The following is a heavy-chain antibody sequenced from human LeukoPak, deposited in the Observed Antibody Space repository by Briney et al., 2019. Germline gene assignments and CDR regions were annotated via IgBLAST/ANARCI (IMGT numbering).Heavy chain of an antibody. CDR2: IYPGDSDT. D-gene: IGHD3-16*02. V-gene: IGHV5-51*01. Sequence: GESLKISCKGSGYSFTSYWIGWVRQMPGKGLEWMGIIYPGDSDTRYSPSFQGQVTISADKSISTAYLQWSSLKASDTAMYYCARHKSDYVWGSYRESDYWGQGTPVTVSS. J-gene: IGHJ4*02. CDR3: ARHKSDYVWGSYRESDY. CDR1: GYSFTSYW.